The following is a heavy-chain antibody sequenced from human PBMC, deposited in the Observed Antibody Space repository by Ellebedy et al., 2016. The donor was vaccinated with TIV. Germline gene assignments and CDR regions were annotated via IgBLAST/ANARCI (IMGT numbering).Heavy chain of an antibody. CDR2: ISGSGTNT. V-gene: IGHV3-23*01. D-gene: IGHD3-3*01. J-gene: IGHJ4*02. CDR1: GFTFRSNA. Sequence: PGGSLRLSCVASGFTFRSNALSWVRQASGKGLEWVSAISGSGTNTNYADSVKGRFNISRDNSRNTVYLQMSSLRAEDTAVYYCAKRDFFGVDTLTFDSWGRGTLVNVSS. CDR3: AKRDFFGVDTLTFDS.